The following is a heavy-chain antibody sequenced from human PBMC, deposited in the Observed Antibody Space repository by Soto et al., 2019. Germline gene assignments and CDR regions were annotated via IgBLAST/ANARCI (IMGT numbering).Heavy chain of an antibody. CDR2: ITGSGGST. D-gene: IGHD2-2*01. J-gene: IGHJ5*02. Sequence: PGWSLRLSCAASGFTFSSYAMTWVRRAPGKGLEYVSSITGSGGSTYYADSVRGRFTISRDNSKNTLFVQMNSLRAEDTAIYYCAKCGSSRSCSPRGFDPWGQGTLVTISS. CDR3: AKCGSSRSCSPRGFDP. CDR1: GFTFSSYA. V-gene: IGHV3-23*01.